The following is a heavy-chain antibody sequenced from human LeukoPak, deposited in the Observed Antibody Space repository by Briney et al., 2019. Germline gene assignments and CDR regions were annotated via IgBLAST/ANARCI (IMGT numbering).Heavy chain of an antibody. CDR1: GFTFGTHA. CDR2: ISYHGRKK. J-gene: IGHJ6*02. Sequence: PGGSLRLSCTASGFTFGTHAMHWVRQAPGKGLEWGAMISYHGRKKFYAESVKGRFSISRDNAANTLYLQMNSLRQDDTAVYYCARVASSSVTHYYYYGMDVWGPGPRSPSP. V-gene: IGHV3-30*03. CDR3: ARVASSSVTHYYYYGMDV. D-gene: IGHD4-17*01.